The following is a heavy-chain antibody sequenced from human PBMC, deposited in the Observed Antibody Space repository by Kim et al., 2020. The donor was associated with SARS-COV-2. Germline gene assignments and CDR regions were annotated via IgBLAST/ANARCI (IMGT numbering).Heavy chain of an antibody. V-gene: IGHV3-23*01. J-gene: IGHJ4*02. CDR3: AKDYADSTVFFDS. CDR1: RFTFSSYA. CDR2: ISGNGADT. D-gene: IGHD2-8*02. Sequence: GGSLRLSCAASRFTFSSYAMGWVRQAPGKGLEWVSIISGNGADTDYAESVKGRFTISRDNSKNTLYLQMNSLRAEDTAIYYCAKDYADSTVFFDSWGQGNLVTVSS.